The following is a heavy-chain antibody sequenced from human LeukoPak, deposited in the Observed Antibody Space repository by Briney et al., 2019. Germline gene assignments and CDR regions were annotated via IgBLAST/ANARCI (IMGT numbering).Heavy chain of an antibody. CDR3: ARDSSTGHSDY. CDR2: ISSSGSTI. Sequence: PGRSLRLSCAASGFNFSSYGMNWVRQAPGKGLGWVSYISSSGSTIYYADSVKGRFTISRDNAKNSLYLQMNSLRAEDTAVYYCARDSSTGHSDYWGQGTLVTVSS. J-gene: IGHJ4*02. CDR1: GFNFSSYG. V-gene: IGHV3-48*03. D-gene: IGHD2-2*01.